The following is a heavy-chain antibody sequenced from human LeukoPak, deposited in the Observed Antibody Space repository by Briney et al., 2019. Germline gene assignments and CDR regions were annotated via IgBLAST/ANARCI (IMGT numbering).Heavy chain of an antibody. CDR3: AREALSDYYGSGTYSRFDP. Sequence: SETLSLTCTVSGYSISSGYYWGWIRQPPGKGLEWIGSIYHSGSTYYNPSFKSRATISVDTSKNQVSLKLSSVTAADAAVYYCAREALSDYYGSGTYSRFDPWGQGTLVTVSS. CDR2: IYHSGST. D-gene: IGHD3-10*01. V-gene: IGHV4-38-2*02. CDR1: GYSISSGYY. J-gene: IGHJ5*02.